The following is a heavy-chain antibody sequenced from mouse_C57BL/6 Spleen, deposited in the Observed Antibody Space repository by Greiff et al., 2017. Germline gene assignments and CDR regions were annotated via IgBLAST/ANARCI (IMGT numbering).Heavy chain of an antibody. J-gene: IGHJ2*01. Sequence: EVKLVESGGDLVKPGGSLKLSCAASGFTFSSYGMSWVRQTPDKRLEWVATISSGGSYTYYPDSVKGRFTISRDNAKNTLYLQMSSLKAEDTAMYYCARQAKFRFDDGGQGTTLTVSS. CDR3: ARQAKFRFDD. CDR2: ISSGGSYT. CDR1: GFTFSSYG. V-gene: IGHV5-6*01.